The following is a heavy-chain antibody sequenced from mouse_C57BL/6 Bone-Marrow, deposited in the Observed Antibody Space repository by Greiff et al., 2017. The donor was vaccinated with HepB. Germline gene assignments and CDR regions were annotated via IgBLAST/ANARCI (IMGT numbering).Heavy chain of an antibody. J-gene: IGHJ3*01. CDR3: TKGSYDGFAWFAY. D-gene: IGHD2-3*01. CDR2: IYPGNSDT. CDR1: GYTFTSYW. Sequence: EVQLQESGTVLARPGASVKMSCKTSGYTFTSYWMHWVKQRPGQGLEWIGAIYPGNSDTSYNQKFKGKAKLTAVTSASTAYMELSSLTNEDSAVYYCTKGSYDGFAWFAYWGQGTLVTVSA. V-gene: IGHV1-5*01.